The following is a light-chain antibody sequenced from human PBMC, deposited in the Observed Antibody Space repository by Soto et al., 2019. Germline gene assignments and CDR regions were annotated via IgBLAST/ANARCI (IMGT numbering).Light chain of an antibody. CDR2: DVF. V-gene: IGLV2-14*01. J-gene: IGLJ1*01. Sequence: QSVLTQDASVSGSPGQSITISCTGTGIDVGGYNYVSWYQQHPGKAPKLMIYDVFTRPSGISNRFSGPKSGNTASLTISALQAEDEADYYCTSWTSTSTYVFGSGTKVTVL. CDR3: TSWTSTSTYV. CDR1: GIDVGGYNY.